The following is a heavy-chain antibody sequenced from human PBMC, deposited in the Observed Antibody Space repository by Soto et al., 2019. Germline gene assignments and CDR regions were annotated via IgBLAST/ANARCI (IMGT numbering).Heavy chain of an antibody. CDR1: GFTFSSYG. D-gene: IGHD3-3*01. V-gene: IGHV3-30*18. CDR3: AKEHYDFWSGYHHYGMDV. J-gene: IGHJ6*02. Sequence: PGGSLRLSCAASGFTFSSYGMHWVRQAPGKGLEWVAVISYDGSNKYYADSVKGRFTISRDNSKNTLYLQMNSLRAEDTAVYYCAKEHYDFWSGYHHYGMDVWGQGTTVTVSS. CDR2: ISYDGSNK.